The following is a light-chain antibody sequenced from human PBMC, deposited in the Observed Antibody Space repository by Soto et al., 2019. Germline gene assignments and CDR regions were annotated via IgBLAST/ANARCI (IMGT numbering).Light chain of an antibody. CDR3: QQYNDRPWT. CDR2: GAS. V-gene: IGKV3-15*01. Sequence: EIVMTQSPATLSVSPGERATLSCRASQSVSNRLAWYQQKPGQAPRLLIYGASTRATGVSARFSGSGSGTEFTLTISSLQSEDLAVYYCQQYNDRPWTFGQGTRVEVK. J-gene: IGKJ1*01. CDR1: QSVSNR.